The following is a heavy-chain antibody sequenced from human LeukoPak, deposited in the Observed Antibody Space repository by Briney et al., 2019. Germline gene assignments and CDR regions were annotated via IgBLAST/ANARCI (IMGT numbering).Heavy chain of an antibody. CDR2: ISANGGAT. J-gene: IGHJ4*02. CDR1: GFTFSNFA. V-gene: IGHV3-23*01. D-gene: IGHD4-17*01. CDR3: AKTHLRTGGYFDF. Sequence: GGSLRLSCAASGFTFSNFAMSWVRQAPGKGLECVSLISANGGATYYADSVKGRFTISRDNSKSTLYLQMNSLRVEDTALYYCAKTHLRTGGYFDFWGQGTLVTVSS.